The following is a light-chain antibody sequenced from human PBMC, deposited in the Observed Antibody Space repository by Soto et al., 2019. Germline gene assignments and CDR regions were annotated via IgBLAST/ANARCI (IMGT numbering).Light chain of an antibody. CDR3: QQYGSSPRT. J-gene: IGKJ1*01. Sequence: DIVLTQSPGTLSLSPGDRATLSCRASQSVSTSYLAWYQQKPGQAPRLLIYGASSRATGIPDRFSGSESGTDFTLTISRLEPEDFAVYYCQQYGSSPRTFGQGTKVDIK. V-gene: IGKV3-20*01. CDR2: GAS. CDR1: QSVSTSY.